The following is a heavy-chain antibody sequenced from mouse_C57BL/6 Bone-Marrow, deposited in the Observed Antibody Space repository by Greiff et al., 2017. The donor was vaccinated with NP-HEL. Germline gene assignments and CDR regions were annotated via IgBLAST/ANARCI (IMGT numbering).Heavy chain of an antibody. CDR1: GYTFTEYT. CDR2: FYPGSGSI. V-gene: IGHV1-62-2*01. J-gene: IGHJ1*03. CDR3: SRHEEVPATVVGYFDV. Sequence: QVQLKESGAELVKPGASVKLSCKASGYTFTEYTIHWVKQRSGQGLEWIGWFYPGSGSIKYNEKFKDKATLTADKSYSTVYMELSRLTSEDSAVYFCSRHEEVPATVVGYFDVWGTGTTVTVSS. D-gene: IGHD1-1*01.